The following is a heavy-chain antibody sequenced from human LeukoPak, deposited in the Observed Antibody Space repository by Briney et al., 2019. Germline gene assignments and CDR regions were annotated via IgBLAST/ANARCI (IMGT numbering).Heavy chain of an antibody. CDR2: IWNDGSNK. V-gene: IGHV3-33*06. D-gene: IGHD4-11*01. CDR3: AKDAQRGFDYSNSLEY. Sequence: GGSLSLSCAASGFTSSHFGMHWVRQAPGKGLEWVAVIWNDGSNKYYADSVKGRFTISRDNSKNTVSLQMNSLRDEDTAVYYCAKDAQRGFDYSNSLEYWGQGTLVTVSS. CDR1: GFTSSHFG. J-gene: IGHJ4*02.